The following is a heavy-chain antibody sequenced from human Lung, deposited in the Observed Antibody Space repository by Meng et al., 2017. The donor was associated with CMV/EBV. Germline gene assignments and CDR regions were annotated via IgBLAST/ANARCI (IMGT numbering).Heavy chain of an antibody. CDR2: VSDGGDYV. CDR1: GFXFNTYT. J-gene: IGHJ4*02. Sequence: GGSXRLXCAASGFXFNTYTLNWVRQAPGKGLEWVSSVSDGGDYVYYADSVKGRFTISRDNARNSLFLQMNSLIAEDTAVYYCSRDIGYCSRTSCYMFYFDYWXQGTXVTVSS. CDR3: SRDIGYCSRTSCYMFYFDY. V-gene: IGHV3-21*01. D-gene: IGHD2-2*02.